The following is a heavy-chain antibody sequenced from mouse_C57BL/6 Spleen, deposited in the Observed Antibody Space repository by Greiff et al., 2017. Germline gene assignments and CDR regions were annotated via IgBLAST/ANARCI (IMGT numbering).Heavy chain of an antibody. CDR2: INPNNGGT. J-gene: IGHJ2*01. Sequence: VQLKESGPELVKPGASVKMSCKASGYTFTDYNMHWVKQSHGKSLEWIGYINPNNGGTSYNQKFKGKATLTVNKSSSTAYMELRSLTSEDSAVYYCARGGDWGLDYWGQGTTLTVSS. D-gene: IGHD4-1*01. CDR3: ARGGDWGLDY. CDR1: GYTFTDYN. V-gene: IGHV1-22*01.